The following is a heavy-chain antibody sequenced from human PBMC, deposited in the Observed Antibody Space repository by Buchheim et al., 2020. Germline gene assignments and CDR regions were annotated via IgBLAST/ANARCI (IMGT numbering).Heavy chain of an antibody. CDR2: IIHKYNNDTL. V-gene: IGHV3-72*01. Sequence: EGQLVQSGGGLVQPGGSLRLACAASGFIFRAYYMDSVRQAPGKGLEWVGHIIHKYNNDTLEYAAPVKDRFSISRDDSDNSVFLQMHSLIIDDTAIYYCARLSVEPATAPDAVDLWGQGT. J-gene: IGHJ3*01. CDR1: GFIFRAYY. D-gene: IGHD5-24*01. CDR3: ARLSVEPATAPDAVDL.